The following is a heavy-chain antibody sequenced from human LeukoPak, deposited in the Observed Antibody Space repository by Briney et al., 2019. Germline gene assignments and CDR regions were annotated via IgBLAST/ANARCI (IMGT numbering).Heavy chain of an antibody. D-gene: IGHD3-22*01. J-gene: IGHJ4*02. CDR2: ISSSSSTI. CDR1: GFTFSSYS. Sequence: PGGSLRLSCAASGFTFSSYSMNWVRQAPGKGLEWVSYISSSSSTIYYADSVRGRFTISRDNAKNPLYLRMNSLRAEDTAVYYCAREIYDSSGYYDYWGQGTLVTVSS. CDR3: AREIYDSSGYYDY. V-gene: IGHV3-48*01.